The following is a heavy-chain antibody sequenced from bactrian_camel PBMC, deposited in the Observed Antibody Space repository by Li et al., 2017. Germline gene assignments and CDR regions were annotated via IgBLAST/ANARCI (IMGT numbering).Heavy chain of an antibody. J-gene: IGHJ4*01. Sequence: VQLVESGGGPVQAGGSLRLSCALPGTMYSAFCMGWYRQAPGKEREGVAGIHPSGRTSYAASVQGRFTISKDNGGKTLLLQMNSLKPEDTAMYYCAADRCDTWPYPGYWGQGTQVTVS. CDR1: GTMYSAFC. CDR2: IHPSGRT. CDR3: AADRCDTWPYPGY. V-gene: IGHV3S53*01. D-gene: IGHD3*01.